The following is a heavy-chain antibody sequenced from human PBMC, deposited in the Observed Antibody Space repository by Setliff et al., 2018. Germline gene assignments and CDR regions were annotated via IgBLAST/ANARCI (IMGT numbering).Heavy chain of an antibody. D-gene: IGHD3-16*01. CDR2: IYIGGSA. CDR3: ARRRDSYVDY. Sequence: KPSETLSLTCTVSGGYISSYYWSWIRQPAGKGLEWIGHIYIGGSANYNPSLKSLVTISIDTSKNQFSLKLTSLTAADTAVYYCARRRDSYVDYWGQGTMVTVSS. V-gene: IGHV4-4*07. CDR1: GGYISSYY. J-gene: IGHJ4*02.